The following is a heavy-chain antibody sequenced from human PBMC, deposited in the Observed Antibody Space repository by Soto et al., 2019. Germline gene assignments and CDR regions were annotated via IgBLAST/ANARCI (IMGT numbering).Heavy chain of an antibody. V-gene: IGHV4-34*01. CDR2: INHSGST. CDR1: GGSFSGYY. CDR3: AKNVLRFLQTRVWFDP. D-gene: IGHD3-3*01. Sequence: PSETLSLTCAVYGGSFSGYYWSWIRQPPGKGLEWIGEINHSGSTNYNPSLKSRVTISVDTSKNQFSLKLSSVTAADTAVYYCAKNVLRFLQTRVWFDPWGQGTLVTVSS. J-gene: IGHJ5*02.